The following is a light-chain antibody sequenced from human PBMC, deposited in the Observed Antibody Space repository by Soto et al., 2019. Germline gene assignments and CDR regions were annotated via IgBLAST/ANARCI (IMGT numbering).Light chain of an antibody. V-gene: IGKV1-39*01. CDR2: AAS. Sequence: DIQMNQSPSSLSASVGDRVTITCRASQSVSRYLNWYQQKPGKAPKLLIYAASSLQSGVPSRFRVSGSGTDFTLTISSLQPEDFATYYCQQTYSTPRTFGQGTKVEIK. J-gene: IGKJ1*01. CDR3: QQTYSTPRT. CDR1: QSVSRY.